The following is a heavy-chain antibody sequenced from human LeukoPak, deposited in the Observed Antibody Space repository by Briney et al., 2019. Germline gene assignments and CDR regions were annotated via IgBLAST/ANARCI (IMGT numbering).Heavy chain of an antibody. D-gene: IGHD6-13*01. CDR2: INTDGSTT. CDR1: GFTFSGFW. CDR3: ARVKTAAAGSGDDYFDY. V-gene: IGHV3-74*01. Sequence: GGSLRLSCAASGFTFSGFWMHWVRQAPGKGLVWVSRINTDGSTTTYADSVKGRFTISRDNSKNTLYLQMNSLRAEDTAVYYCARVKTAAAGSGDDYFDYWGQGTLVTVSS. J-gene: IGHJ4*02.